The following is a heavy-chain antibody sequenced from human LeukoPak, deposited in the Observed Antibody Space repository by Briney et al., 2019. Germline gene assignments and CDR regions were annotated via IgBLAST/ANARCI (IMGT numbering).Heavy chain of an antibody. V-gene: IGHV4-39*01. D-gene: IGHD6-13*01. CDR3: ARDYSSSWYVAY. J-gene: IGHJ4*02. Sequence: KPSETLSLTCTVSGGSISSSSYYWAWIRQPPGRGLEGFGSIYYSGSTYYKQSLKRRVPISVHTSKNQFSLKPSTVTAADTAVYYCARDYSSSWYVAYWGQGTLVTVSS. CDR1: GGSISSSSYY. CDR2: IYYSGST.